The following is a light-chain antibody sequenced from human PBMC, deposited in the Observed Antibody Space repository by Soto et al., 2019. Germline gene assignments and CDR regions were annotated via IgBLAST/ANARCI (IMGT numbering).Light chain of an antibody. CDR3: QQSSSTPPT. Sequence: DIQMTQSPSSLSASVGDRVTITCRASQSISSYLNWYQQKPGKAPKLLIYAASSLQSGVPSRFSGSGSGTDFTLTTSSLQPEDFATYYCQQSSSTPPTFGQGTKLEIK. J-gene: IGKJ2*01. CDR1: QSISSY. CDR2: AAS. V-gene: IGKV1-39*01.